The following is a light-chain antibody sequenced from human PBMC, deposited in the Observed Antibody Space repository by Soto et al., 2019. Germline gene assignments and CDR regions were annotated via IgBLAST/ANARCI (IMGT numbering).Light chain of an antibody. Sequence: QSVLTQPPSVSGAPGQRVTISCTGGSSNIGAGFDVHWYQHLPGTAPKLLIFDNNNRPSGVPDRFSGSKSGTSGSLAITGLQAEDEADYYCQSYDTSLSGYVFGTGTKVTVL. CDR1: SSNIGAGFD. CDR2: DNN. J-gene: IGLJ1*01. CDR3: QSYDTSLSGYV. V-gene: IGLV1-40*01.